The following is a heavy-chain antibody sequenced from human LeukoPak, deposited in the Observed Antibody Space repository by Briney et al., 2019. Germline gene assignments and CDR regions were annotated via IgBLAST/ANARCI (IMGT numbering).Heavy chain of an antibody. Sequence: GGSLRLSCAASGFTFSSYGMHWVRQAPGKGLEWVAVIWYDGSNKYYADSVKGRFTISRDNSKNTLYLQMNSLRAEDTAVYYCARDPSGRGVATTSWGQGTLVTVS. V-gene: IGHV3-33*01. J-gene: IGHJ5*02. CDR1: GFTFSSYG. CDR3: ARDPSGRGVATTS. D-gene: IGHD5-12*01. CDR2: IWYDGSNK.